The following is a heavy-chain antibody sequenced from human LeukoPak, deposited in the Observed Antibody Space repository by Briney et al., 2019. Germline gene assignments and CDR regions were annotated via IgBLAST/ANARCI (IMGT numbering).Heavy chain of an antibody. CDR2: IKQDGSEK. V-gene: IGHV3-7*03. CDR1: GFTFSSYW. J-gene: IGHJ5*02. D-gene: IGHD3-22*01. Sequence: GGSLRLSCAASGFTFSSYWMSWVRQAPGKGLEWVANIKQDGSEKYYVDSVKGRFTISRDNAKNSLYLQMNSLRAEDTAVYYCARETYYYDSSGTGWFDPWGQGTLVTVSS. CDR3: ARETYYYDSSGTGWFDP.